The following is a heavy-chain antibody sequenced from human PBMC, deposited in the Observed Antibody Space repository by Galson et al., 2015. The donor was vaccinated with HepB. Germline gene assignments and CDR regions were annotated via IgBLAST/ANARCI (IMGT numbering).Heavy chain of an antibody. V-gene: IGHV1-46*01. J-gene: IGHJ4*02. CDR1: GYTFTSYY. Sequence: AVEVSCKASGYTFTSYYMHWVRQAPGQGLEWVGIINPRGGSTSDAQKFHGRVTMTRDPSTRTVYMELSSLRSEDTAVYYCAREGRESVEWELRYFDYWGQGTLVTVSS. D-gene: IGHD1-26*01. CDR2: INPRGGST. CDR3: AREGRESVEWELRYFDY.